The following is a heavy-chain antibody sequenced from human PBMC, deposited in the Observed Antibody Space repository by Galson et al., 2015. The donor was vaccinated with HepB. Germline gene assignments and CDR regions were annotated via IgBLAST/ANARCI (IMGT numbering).Heavy chain of an antibody. CDR1: GFTFSSYG. Sequence: SLRLSCAASGFTFSSYGVHWVRQAPGKGLEWVAVIWYDGSNKYYADSVKGRFTISRDNSKNTLYLQMNSLRAEDTAVYFCARDAYYYDNSGYYLLSYFDLWGRGTLVTVSS. J-gene: IGHJ2*01. V-gene: IGHV3-33*01. CDR2: IWYDGSNK. CDR3: ARDAYYYDNSGYYLLSYFDL. D-gene: IGHD3-22*01.